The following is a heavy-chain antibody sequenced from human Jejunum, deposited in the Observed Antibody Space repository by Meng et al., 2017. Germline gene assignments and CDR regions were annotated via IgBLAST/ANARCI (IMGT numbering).Heavy chain of an antibody. CDR2: INHSGST. J-gene: IGHJ4*02. V-gene: IGHV4-34*01. CDR3: VYSNYRSDY. Sequence: QLPVQPWGAGLLKPSETLSLTCAVYGGSFSDYHWTLIRQPPGKGLEWIGEINHSGSTHYRPYLESRLSISADSSKNQLSLRLNSVTAADTAVYSCVYSNYRSDYWGQGTLVTVSS. D-gene: IGHD4-11*01. CDR1: GGSFSDYH.